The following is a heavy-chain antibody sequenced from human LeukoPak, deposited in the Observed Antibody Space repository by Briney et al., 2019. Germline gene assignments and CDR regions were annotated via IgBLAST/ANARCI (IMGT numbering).Heavy chain of an antibody. D-gene: IGHD6-19*01. V-gene: IGHV3-23*01. CDR1: GFTFSRHA. Sequence: VGSLRVSCVASGFTFSRHAMSWVRQALGKGRRWVSGINDSGEYTYYTDSVKGRFTISRANSKNTVYLQMNSLRAEDTAVYYCAKSLDLAVAGIDYWGQGTLVTVSS. CDR3: AKSLDLAVAGIDY. CDR2: INDSGEYT. J-gene: IGHJ4*02.